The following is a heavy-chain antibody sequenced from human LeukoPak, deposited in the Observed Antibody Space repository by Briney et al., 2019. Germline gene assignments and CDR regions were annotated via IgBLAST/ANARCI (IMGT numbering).Heavy chain of an antibody. CDR3: ERKGIAGVKFDP. CDR1: GFTFSSYS. Sequence: GGSLRLSCAASGFTFSSYSMNWVRQAPGKGLEWVSSISNSSSYIYYADSVKGRFTISRDNAKNSLYLQMNSLRAEDTAVYYCERKGIAGVKFDPWGQGTLVTVSS. V-gene: IGHV3-21*01. CDR2: ISNSSSYI. J-gene: IGHJ5*02. D-gene: IGHD6-13*01.